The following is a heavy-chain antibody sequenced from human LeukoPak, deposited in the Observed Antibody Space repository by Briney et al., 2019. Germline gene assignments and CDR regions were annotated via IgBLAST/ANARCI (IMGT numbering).Heavy chain of an antibody. CDR1: GASISSHC. V-gene: IGHV4-59*11. J-gene: IGHJ2*01. Sequence: SETLSLTCSVSGASISSHCWSWIRQPPGKGLEWIGYIYYSVRTNYNPSLKSRVTISVDMPNNQFSLKLSSVTAADTAVYYCARVYYSNSYDYWYFDLWGRGTLVTVSS. D-gene: IGHD6-13*01. CDR2: IYYSVRT. CDR3: ARVYYSNSYDYWYFDL.